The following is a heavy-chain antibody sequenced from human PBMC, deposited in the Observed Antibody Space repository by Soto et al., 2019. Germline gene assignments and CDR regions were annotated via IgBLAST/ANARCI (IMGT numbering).Heavy chain of an antibody. CDR3: AKDLTGYGVTPRGYFDY. D-gene: IGHD7-27*01. V-gene: IGHV3-30*18. Sequence: LRLSCAASGFTFSSYGMHWVRQAPGKGLEWVAVISYDGSNKYYADSVKGRFTISRDNSKNTLYLQMNSLRAEDTAVYYCAKDLTGYGVTPRGYFDYWGQGTLVTVSS. CDR1: GFTFSSYG. CDR2: ISYDGSNK. J-gene: IGHJ4*02.